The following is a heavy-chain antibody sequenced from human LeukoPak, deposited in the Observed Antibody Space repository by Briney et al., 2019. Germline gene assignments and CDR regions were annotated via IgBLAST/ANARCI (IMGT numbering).Heavy chain of an antibody. D-gene: IGHD2-15*01. CDR1: GFTFSSYW. V-gene: IGHV3-7*01. CDR3: ARDGHCSGGSCYSEKTYYTGSVGALDY. J-gene: IGHJ4*02. Sequence: GGSLRLSCAASGFTFSSYWMSWVRQAPGKGLEWVANIKQDGSEKYYVDSVKGRFTISRDNAKNSLYLQMNSLRAEDTAVYYCARDGHCSGGSCYSEKTYYTGSVGALDYWGQGTLVTVSS. CDR2: IKQDGSEK.